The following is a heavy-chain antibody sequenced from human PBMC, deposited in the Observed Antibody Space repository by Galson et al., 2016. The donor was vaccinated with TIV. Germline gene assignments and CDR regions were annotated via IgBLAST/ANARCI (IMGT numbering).Heavy chain of an antibody. CDR3: AKVGARGYGDYPYYLAY. Sequence: SLRLSCAASGFTFSIYAMHWVRQAPGKGLEWVGLISYDGSNKWYADSVKGRFTISRDNSKNTIYLQMNSLRVEDTAVYYCAKVGARGYGDYPYYLAYWGQGTLVTVSS. CDR2: ISYDGSNK. J-gene: IGHJ4*02. CDR1: GFTFSIYA. V-gene: IGHV3-30*18. D-gene: IGHD4-17*01.